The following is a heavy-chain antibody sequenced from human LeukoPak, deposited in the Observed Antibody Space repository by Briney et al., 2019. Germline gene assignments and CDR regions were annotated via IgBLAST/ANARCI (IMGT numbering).Heavy chain of an antibody. V-gene: IGHV3-13*01. Sequence: GGSLTLSCAASGFTFSSYDMHWVRQATGRGLEWASAIGTAGDTYYPGSVKGRFIISRENAKTSLYLQMNSLSAGDTAVYYCARGYCSGGSCYYGVYYYYGMDVWGQGTTVTVSS. D-gene: IGHD2-15*01. CDR2: IGTAGDT. CDR1: GFTFSSYD. J-gene: IGHJ6*02. CDR3: ARGYCSGGSCYYGVYYYYGMDV.